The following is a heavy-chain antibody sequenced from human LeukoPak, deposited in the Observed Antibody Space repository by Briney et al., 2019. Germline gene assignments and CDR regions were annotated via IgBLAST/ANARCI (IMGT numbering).Heavy chain of an antibody. CDR2: IYYSGST. D-gene: IGHD6-13*01. CDR3: ARVVSSTWYDTFDI. V-gene: IGHV4-59*01. Sequence: SETLSLTCTVSGGSISSYYWSWIRQPPGKGLEWFGYIYYSGSTNYNPSLKSRVTISVDTSKNQFSLKLSSVTAADTAVYYCARVVSSTWYDTFDIWGQGTMVTVSS. J-gene: IGHJ3*02. CDR1: GGSISSYY.